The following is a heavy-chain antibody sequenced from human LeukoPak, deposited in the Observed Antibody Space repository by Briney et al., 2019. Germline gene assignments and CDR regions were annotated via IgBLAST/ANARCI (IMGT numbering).Heavy chain of an antibody. CDR2: IIPIFGTA. V-gene: IGHV1-69*13. J-gene: IGHJ4*02. CDR1: GGTFSSYA. Sequence: SVKVSCKASGGTFSSYAISWVRQAPGQGLEWMGGIIPIFGTANYAQKFQGRVTITADESTSTAYMELSRLRSDDTAVYYCTRNLLYYYGSGLDYWGQGTLVTVSS. CDR3: TRNLLYYYGSGLDY. D-gene: IGHD3-10*01.